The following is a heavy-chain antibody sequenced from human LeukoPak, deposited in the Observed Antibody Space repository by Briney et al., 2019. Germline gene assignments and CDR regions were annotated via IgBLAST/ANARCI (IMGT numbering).Heavy chain of an antibody. J-gene: IGHJ4*02. Sequence: TGGSLRLSCAASGFIFSNYWMHSVRQVRGKGLLWVSRVHSDGRSTTYADSVKGRFTISRDNAKNTLYLQMNSLRVEDTAVYYCARGGTYSFDYWGRGTLVTVSS. CDR1: GFIFSNYW. CDR3: ARGGTYSFDY. V-gene: IGHV3-74*01. CDR2: VHSDGRST. D-gene: IGHD1-26*01.